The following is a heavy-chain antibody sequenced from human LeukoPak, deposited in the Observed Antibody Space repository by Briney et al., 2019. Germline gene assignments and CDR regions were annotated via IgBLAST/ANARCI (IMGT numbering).Heavy chain of an antibody. CDR1: GGSISSYY. D-gene: IGHD3-22*01. V-gene: IGHV4-59*01. CDR3: ARVLHTYDSSGYYFEDYFDY. CDR2: IYYSGST. Sequence: PSETMSLTCTVSGGSISSYYWSWIRQPPGKGLEWIGYIYYSGSTNYNPSLKSRVTISVDTSKNQFSLKLSSVTAADTAVYYCARVLHTYDSSGYYFEDYFDYWGQGTLVIVSS. J-gene: IGHJ4*02.